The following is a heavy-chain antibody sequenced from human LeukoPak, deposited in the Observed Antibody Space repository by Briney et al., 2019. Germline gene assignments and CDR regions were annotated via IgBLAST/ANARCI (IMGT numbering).Heavy chain of an antibody. CDR2: ISGSGGSS. Sequence: PGGSLRLSCAASGFTFSSYAMRWVRQAPGKGLEGVSAISGSGGSSYYADSVKGRFTISRDNSKNTLYLQMNSLRAEDTAVYYCAKGVRYCSSTSCSMVHWGQGTLVTVSS. CDR3: AKGVRYCSSTSCSMVH. CDR1: GFTFSSYA. D-gene: IGHD2-2*01. J-gene: IGHJ4*02. V-gene: IGHV3-23*01.